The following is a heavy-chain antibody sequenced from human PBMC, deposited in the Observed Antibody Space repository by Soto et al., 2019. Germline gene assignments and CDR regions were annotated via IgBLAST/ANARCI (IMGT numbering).Heavy chain of an antibody. J-gene: IGHJ4*02. V-gene: IGHV4-4*02. CDR3: ARSFGWYAIDQ. CDR1: SASISSEQR. D-gene: IGHD6-19*01. CDR2: IHHSGST. Sequence: QMQLQESGPGLVKPSETLSLTCAVSSASISSEQRWSWVRQPPGKGLEWIGEIHHSGSTNKNPSLKGRVTMSVDKSKNQFSLNLNSVTAADTAVHYCARSFGWYAIDQWGQGTLVTVSS.